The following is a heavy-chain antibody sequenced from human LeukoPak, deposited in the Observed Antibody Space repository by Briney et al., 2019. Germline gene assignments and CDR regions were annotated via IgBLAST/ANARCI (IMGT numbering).Heavy chain of an antibody. D-gene: IGHD1-14*01. J-gene: IGHJ4*02. CDR1: GGSFSGYY. Sequence: SETLSLTCAVYGGSFSGYYWSWIRQPPGKGLEWIGEINHSGSTNYNPSLKSRVTISVDTSKNQFSLKLSSVTAADTAVYYCARPTGGTTSPYYFDYWGQGTLVTVSS. V-gene: IGHV4-34*01. CDR2: INHSGST. CDR3: ARPTGGTTSPYYFDY.